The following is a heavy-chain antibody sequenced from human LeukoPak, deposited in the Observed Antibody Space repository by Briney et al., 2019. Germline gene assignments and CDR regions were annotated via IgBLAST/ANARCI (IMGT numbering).Heavy chain of an antibody. CDR2: ITNSGNSK. CDR3: ARDKIVGATYLDY. J-gene: IGHJ4*02. D-gene: IGHD1-26*01. Sequence: GGSLRLSCAASEFTFSSYSMNWVRQAPGKGLEWVSYITNSGNSKSYADSVKGRFTISRDNTKNSLYLQMNGLRAEDTAVYYCARDKIVGATYLDYWGQGTLVTVSS. CDR1: EFTFSSYS. V-gene: IGHV3-48*01.